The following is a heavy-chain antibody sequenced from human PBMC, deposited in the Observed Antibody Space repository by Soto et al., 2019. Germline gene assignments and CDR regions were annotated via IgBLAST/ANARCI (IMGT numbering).Heavy chain of an antibody. D-gene: IGHD2-8*01. CDR1: GFAFSTYS. CDR3: ARDNGMAGSFDP. V-gene: IGHV3-48*02. J-gene: IGHJ5*02. CDR2: ISFSSTTI. Sequence: GGSLRLSCAASGFAFSTYSMNWVRQAPGKGLEWVSYISFSSTTIFYADSVRGRFTISRDNAKNSLYLQMNTLRDEDTAVYYCARDNGMAGSFDPWGQGTLVTVSS.